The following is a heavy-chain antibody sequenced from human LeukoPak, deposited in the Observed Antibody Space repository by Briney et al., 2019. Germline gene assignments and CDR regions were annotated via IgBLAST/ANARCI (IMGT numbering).Heavy chain of an antibody. V-gene: IGHV3-11*04. Sequence: AGGSLRLSCAASGFTFSDYYMSWIRQAPGKGLEWVSYISSSGSTIYYADSVKGRFTISRDNAKNTLYLQMGSLRAEDMAVYYCARAYYYESSGYSYDYWGQGTLVTVSS. CDR2: ISSSGSTI. J-gene: IGHJ4*02. CDR1: GFTFSDYY. D-gene: IGHD3-22*01. CDR3: ARAYYYESSGYSYDY.